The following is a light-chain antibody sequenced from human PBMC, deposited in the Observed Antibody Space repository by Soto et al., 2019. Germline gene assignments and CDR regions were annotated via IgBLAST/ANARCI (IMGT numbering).Light chain of an antibody. CDR2: GTS. CDR3: QQYGRSPT. V-gene: IGKV3-20*01. Sequence: ESVLTQSPRPLSLSPGERATLSCRASQSVGSRSLAWYQQKPGQAPRALLYGTSERATGIPDRFSGSGSGTEFTLTISRLEPEDFAVYFCQQYGRSPTFGQGTKVDIK. CDR1: QSVGSRS. J-gene: IGKJ1*01.